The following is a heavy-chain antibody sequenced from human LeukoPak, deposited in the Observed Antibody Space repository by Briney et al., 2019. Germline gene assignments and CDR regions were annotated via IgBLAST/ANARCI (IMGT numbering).Heavy chain of an antibody. CDR3: ARGGSDSSGWYAY. CDR2: ISGSGGST. J-gene: IGHJ4*02. V-gene: IGHV3-23*01. D-gene: IGHD6-19*01. CDR1: GFTFSTYS. Sequence: GGSLRLSCAASGFTFSTYSMNWVRQVPGKGLEWVSAISGSGGSTYYADSVKGRFTISRDNSKNTLYLQMNSLRAEDTAVYYCARGGSDSSGWYAYWGQGTLVTVSS.